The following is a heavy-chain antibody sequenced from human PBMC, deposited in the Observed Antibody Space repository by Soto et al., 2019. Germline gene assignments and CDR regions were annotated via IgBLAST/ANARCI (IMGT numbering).Heavy chain of an antibody. CDR1: GYTFTSYA. CDR2: INAGNGNT. Sequence: SSAKVSCKASGYTFTSYAMHWVRQAPGQRLEWMGWINAGNGNTKYSQKFQGRVTITRDTSASTAYMELSSLRSEDTAVYYCSRSCTNGVCYTDRGPLDYWGQGTLVTVSS. J-gene: IGHJ4*02. CDR3: SRSCTNGVCYTDRGPLDY. D-gene: IGHD2-8*01. V-gene: IGHV1-3*01.